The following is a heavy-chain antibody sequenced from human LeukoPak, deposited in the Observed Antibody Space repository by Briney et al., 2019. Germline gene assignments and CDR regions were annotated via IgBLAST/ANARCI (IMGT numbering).Heavy chain of an antibody. D-gene: IGHD6-6*01. CDR2: IYSGGST. CDR1: GFTVSSNY. V-gene: IGHV3-53*01. Sequence: PGGSLRLSCAASGFTVSSNYMSWVRQAPGKGLEWVSVIYSGGSTYYADSVKGRFTISRDNSKNTLYLQMNSLRAEDTAVYYCAKDCEYSSSSYYFDYWGQGALVTVSS. CDR3: AKDCEYSSSSYYFDY. J-gene: IGHJ4*02.